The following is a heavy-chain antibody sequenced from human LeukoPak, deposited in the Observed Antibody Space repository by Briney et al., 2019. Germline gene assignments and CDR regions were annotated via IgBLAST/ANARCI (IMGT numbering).Heavy chain of an antibody. J-gene: IGHJ6*03. Sequence: PGESLRLSCEASGFTFSDYWMHWVRQAPGKGLVWVSRINSDGRSTTYADSVKGRFTISRDNAKNTLYLQMNSLRAEDTAVYYCASIAARKAGGYYYYYMDVWGKGTTVTVSS. D-gene: IGHD6-6*01. V-gene: IGHV3-74*01. CDR3: ASIAARKAGGYYYYYMDV. CDR2: INSDGRST. CDR1: GFTFSDYW.